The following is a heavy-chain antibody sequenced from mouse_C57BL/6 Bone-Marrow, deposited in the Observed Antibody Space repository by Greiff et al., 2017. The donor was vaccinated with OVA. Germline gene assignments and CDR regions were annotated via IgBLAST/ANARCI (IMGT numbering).Heavy chain of an antibody. CDR1: GYTFTDYE. CDR2: IDPETGGT. CDR3: TREGGGLGFAY. Sequence: QVQLKESGAELVRPGASVTLSCKASGYTFTDYEMHWVKQTPVHGLEWIGAIDPETGGTAYNQKFKGKAILTADKSSSTAYMELRSLTSEDSAVYYCTREGGGLGFAYWGQGTLVTVSA. V-gene: IGHV1-15*01. J-gene: IGHJ3*01.